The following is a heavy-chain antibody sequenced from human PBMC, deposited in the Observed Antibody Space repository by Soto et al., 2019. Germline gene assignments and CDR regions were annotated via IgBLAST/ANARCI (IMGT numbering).Heavy chain of an antibody. CDR1: GFTSSSYD. V-gene: IGHV3-13*01. Sequence: HPGGSLRLSCAASGFTSSSYDMHWVRQATGKGLEWVSGIVRSGETHYADSVKGRFTISRDNAENSLYLQMNSLRAEDTAVYYCAGWNPWYGMDVWGQGTTVTVSS. J-gene: IGHJ6*02. D-gene: IGHD1-1*01. CDR3: AGWNPWYGMDV. CDR2: IVRSGET.